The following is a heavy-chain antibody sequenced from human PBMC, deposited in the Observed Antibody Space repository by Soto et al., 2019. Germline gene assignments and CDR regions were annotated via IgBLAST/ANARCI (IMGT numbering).Heavy chain of an antibody. CDR2: IIPIFGTA. D-gene: IGHD4-4*01. Sequence: QVQLVQSGAEVKKPGSSVKVSCKASGGTFSSYAISWVRQAPGQGLEWMGGIIPIFGTANYAQKFQGRVTITADEYTSSAYMELSSLRSDDTAVYYCAGGTVPPRYYYYYGMDVWGQGTTVTVSS. V-gene: IGHV1-69*01. CDR3: AGGTVPPRYYYYYGMDV. CDR1: GGTFSSYA. J-gene: IGHJ6*02.